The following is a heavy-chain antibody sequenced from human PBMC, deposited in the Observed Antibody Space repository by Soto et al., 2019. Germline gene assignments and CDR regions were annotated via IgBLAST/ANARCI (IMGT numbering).Heavy chain of an antibody. CDR2: ISSTGAGT. CDR1: GFTFSKFA. D-gene: IGHD3-22*01. CDR3: AKDRVPNDSFPYYSILTDS. V-gene: IGHV3-23*01. J-gene: IGHJ5*01. Sequence: GGSLRLSCAASGFTFSKFAMTWARQAPGKGLEWVSAISSTGAGTYYVDSVKGRFTVSRDNAKNTLYLQMHSLRAEDTAVYYCAKDRVPNDSFPYYSILTDSWG.